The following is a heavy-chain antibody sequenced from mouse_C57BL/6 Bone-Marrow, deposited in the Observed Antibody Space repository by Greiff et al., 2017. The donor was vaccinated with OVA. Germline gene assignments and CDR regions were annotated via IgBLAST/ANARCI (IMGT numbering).Heavy chain of an antibody. CDR2: ISNLAYSI. CDR3: ARRPDGYHWYFDV. Sequence: EVKVVESGGGLVQPGGSLKLSCAASGFTFSDYGMAWVRQAPRKGPEWVAFISNLAYSIYYADTVTGRFTISRENAKNTLYLEMSSLRSEDTAMYYCARRPDGYHWYFDVWGTGTTVTVSS. CDR1: GFTFSDYG. D-gene: IGHD2-3*01. J-gene: IGHJ1*03. V-gene: IGHV5-15*01.